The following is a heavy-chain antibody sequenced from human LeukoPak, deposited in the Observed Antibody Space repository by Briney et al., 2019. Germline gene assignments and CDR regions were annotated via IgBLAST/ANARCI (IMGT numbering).Heavy chain of an antibody. J-gene: IGHJ4*02. D-gene: IGHD3-22*01. CDR1: GFTFSSYG. V-gene: IGHV3-30*18. CDR3: AKEGGEYDSSGYLDY. CDR2: ISYDGSNK. Sequence: PGGSLRLSCAASGFTFSSYGMHWVRQAPGKGLEWVAVISYDGSNKYYADSVKGRFTISRDNSKNTPYLQMNSLRAEDTAVYYCAKEGGEYDSSGYLDYWGQGTLVTVSS.